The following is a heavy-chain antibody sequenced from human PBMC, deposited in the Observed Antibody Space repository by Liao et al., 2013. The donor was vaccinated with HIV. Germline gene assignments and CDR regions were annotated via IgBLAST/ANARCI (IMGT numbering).Heavy chain of an antibody. Sequence: QVQLQQWGAGLLKPSETLSLTCAVYGGSFSGYYWSWIRQPPGKGLEWIGEINHSGSTNYNPSLKSRVTISVDTSKNQFSLKLSSVTAADTAVYYCARALFDYFDYWGQGTLVTVSS. CDR1: GGSFSGYY. J-gene: IGHJ4*02. CDR2: INHSGST. CDR3: ARALFDYFDY. D-gene: IGHD2-21*01. V-gene: IGHV4-34*01.